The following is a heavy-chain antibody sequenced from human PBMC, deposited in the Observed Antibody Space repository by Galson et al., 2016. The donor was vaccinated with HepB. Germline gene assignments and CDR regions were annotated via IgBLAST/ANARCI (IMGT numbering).Heavy chain of an antibody. Sequence: SLRLSCAASGFTFSGYAMSWVRQAPGKGLEWVSTISGGGGKTDYAASVKGRFTISGDNSKNTLYLQMNSLRAEDTAVYYCAKDRSPYYDIVTGYFPDNDAFDIWGQGTMVTVSS. CDR1: GFTFSGYA. D-gene: IGHD3-9*01. J-gene: IGHJ3*02. V-gene: IGHV3-23*01. CDR3: AKDRSPYYDIVTGYFPDNDAFDI. CDR2: ISGGGGKT.